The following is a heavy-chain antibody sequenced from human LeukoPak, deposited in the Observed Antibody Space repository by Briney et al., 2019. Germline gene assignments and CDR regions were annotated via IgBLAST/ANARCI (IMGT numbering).Heavy chain of an antibody. D-gene: IGHD3-22*01. V-gene: IGHV1-69*05. CDR1: GGTFSSYA. J-gene: IGHJ4*02. CDR2: IIPIFGTA. Sequence: ASVKVSCKASGGTFSSYAISWVRQAPGQGLEWMGSIIPIFGTANYAQKFQGRVTINTDESTSTAYIALRSLRSEDPAVYYCAGDPYYYDSSGYYYGYWGQGTLVTVSS. CDR3: AGDPYYYDSSGYYYGY.